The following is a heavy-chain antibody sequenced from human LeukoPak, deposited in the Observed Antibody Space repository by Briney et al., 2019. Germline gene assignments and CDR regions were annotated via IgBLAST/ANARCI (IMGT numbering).Heavy chain of an antibody. D-gene: IGHD5-18*01. CDR3: ARGTGEGYTYGRYYFDY. CDR1: GYTFTGYY. V-gene: IGHV1-2*02. J-gene: IGHJ4*02. CDR2: INPNSGGT. Sequence: PEASVKVSCKASGYTFTGYYMHWVRQAPGQGLEWMGWINPNSGGTNYAQKFQGRVTMTRDTSISTAYMELSRLRSDDTAVYYCARGTGEGYTYGRYYFDYWGQGTLVTVSS.